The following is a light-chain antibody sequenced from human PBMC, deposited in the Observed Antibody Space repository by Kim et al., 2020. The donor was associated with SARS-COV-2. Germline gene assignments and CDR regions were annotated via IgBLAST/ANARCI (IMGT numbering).Light chain of an antibody. CDR3: QAWDSPWV. Sequence: SYELTQPPSVSVSPGQTASITCSGDKLGDKYACWYQQKPGQSPVLVIYQDSKRPSGIPERFSGSNSGNTATLTISGTQAMDEADYYCQAWDSPWVFGGG. V-gene: IGLV3-1*01. CDR2: QDS. J-gene: IGLJ3*02. CDR1: KLGDKY.